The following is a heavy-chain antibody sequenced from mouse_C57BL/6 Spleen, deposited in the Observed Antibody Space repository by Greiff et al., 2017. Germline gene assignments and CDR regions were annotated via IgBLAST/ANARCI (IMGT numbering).Heavy chain of an antibody. CDR1: GYTFTSYW. CDR3: ARGGITTVVASYYFDY. CDR2: IDPSDSET. Sequence: QVQLKQPGAELVRPGSSVKLSCKASGYTFTSYWMHWVKQRPIQGLEWIGNIDPSDSETHYNQKFKDKATLTVDKSSSTAYMQLSSLTSEDSAVYYCARGGITTVVASYYFDYGGQGTTLTGSS. J-gene: IGHJ2*01. V-gene: IGHV1-52*01. D-gene: IGHD1-1*01.